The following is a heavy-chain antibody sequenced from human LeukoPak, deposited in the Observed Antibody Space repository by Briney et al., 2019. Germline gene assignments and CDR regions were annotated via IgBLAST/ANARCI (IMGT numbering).Heavy chain of an antibody. V-gene: IGHV3-33*01. CDR2: IWYDGSNK. D-gene: IGHD7-27*01. CDR3: ARDVGIRYFDY. J-gene: IGHJ4*02. CDR1: GFSFSTYG. Sequence: GGSPRLSCAASGFSFSTYGMHWVRQAPGKGLEWVAVIWYDGSNKYYADSVKGRFTISRDDSKNTLYLQMNSLRAEDTAVYYCARDVGIRYFDYWGQGTLITVSS.